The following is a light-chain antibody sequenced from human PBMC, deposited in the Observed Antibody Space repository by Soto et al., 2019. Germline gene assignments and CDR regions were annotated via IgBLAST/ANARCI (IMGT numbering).Light chain of an antibody. Sequence: QSVLTQPPSVSAAPGQKVTISCSGSNSNIGNKDVSWYQQFPGTAPKLLIYDNNRRPSGIPDRFSASKSGTLATLAITGLQTGDEADYYCGTWDSGLSVVVFGGGTKRTVL. J-gene: IGLJ2*01. CDR1: NSNIGNKD. CDR2: DNN. V-gene: IGLV1-51*01. CDR3: GTWDSGLSVVV.